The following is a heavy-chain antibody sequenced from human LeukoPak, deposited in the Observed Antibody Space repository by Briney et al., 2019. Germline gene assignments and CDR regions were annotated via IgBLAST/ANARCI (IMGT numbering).Heavy chain of an antibody. CDR2: ISSSSSYI. D-gene: IGHD2-8*01. Sequence: GGSLRLSCAASEFTFSSYSMNWVRQAPGKGLEWVSSISSSSSYIYYADSVKGRFTISRDNAKKSLYLQMNSLRAEDTAVYYCARNGLAANGYFDYWGQGTLVTVSS. V-gene: IGHV3-21*01. CDR3: ARNGLAANGYFDY. J-gene: IGHJ4*02. CDR1: EFTFSSYS.